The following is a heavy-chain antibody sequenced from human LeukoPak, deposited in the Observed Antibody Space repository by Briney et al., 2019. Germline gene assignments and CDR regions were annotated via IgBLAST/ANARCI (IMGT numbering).Heavy chain of an antibody. CDR3: AEDRGWYDY. CDR1: GFTFDDYA. CDR2: ISGDGGST. D-gene: IGHD6-19*01. V-gene: IGHV3-43*02. J-gene: IGHJ4*02. Sequence: QPGGSLRLSCAASGFTFDDYAMHWVRQAPGKGLEWVSLISGDGGSTYYADSVKGRFTISRDNSKNSLYLQMNSLRTEDTALYHCAEDRGWYDYWGQGTLVTVSS.